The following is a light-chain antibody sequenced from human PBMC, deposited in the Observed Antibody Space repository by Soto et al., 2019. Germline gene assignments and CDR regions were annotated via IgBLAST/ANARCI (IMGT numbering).Light chain of an antibody. CDR1: QRIGSF. CDR3: QQHYNYPPT. CDR2: AAS. Sequence: IRMTQSPSSFSASTGDRVTISCLASQRIGSFLAWYQQKPGKAPKLLISAASTLQSGVPSRFSGSGSGTDFTLTISHLQYEDFATYYCQQHYNYPPTFGGGTKVDIK. V-gene: IGKV1-8*01. J-gene: IGKJ4*01.